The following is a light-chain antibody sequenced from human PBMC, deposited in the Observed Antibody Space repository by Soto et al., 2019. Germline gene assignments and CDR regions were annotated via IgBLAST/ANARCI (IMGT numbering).Light chain of an antibody. Sequence: QSVLTQPPSVSGAPGQRVTISCTGSSSNIGAGYDVHWYQQLPGTAPKLLIYANSNRPSGVPERFSGSKTGTSASVALTGVQAEDVADYYFQSYASRLSGVFGEGTKVTVL. V-gene: IGLV1-40*01. CDR3: QSYASRLSGV. CDR1: SSNIGAGYD. CDR2: ANS. J-gene: IGLJ2*01.